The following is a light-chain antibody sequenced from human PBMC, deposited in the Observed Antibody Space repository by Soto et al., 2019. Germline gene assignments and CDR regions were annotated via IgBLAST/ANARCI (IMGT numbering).Light chain of an antibody. CDR2: AAS. CDR1: QGISNY. Sequence: DIHMTQSPSSLSSSLGNRVSITFLASQGISNYLAWYQQKPGKVPKVLIYAASTLQPGVPSRFSGSGSGTDFTLTINTLQPDDIATYYCQNYDSAPITFGQGTRLEIK. J-gene: IGKJ5*01. V-gene: IGKV1-27*01. CDR3: QNYDSAPIT.